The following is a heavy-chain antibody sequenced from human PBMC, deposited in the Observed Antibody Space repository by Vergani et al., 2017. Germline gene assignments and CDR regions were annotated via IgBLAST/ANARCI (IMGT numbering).Heavy chain of an antibody. CDR1: GFTFSSYA. Sequence: QVQLVESGGGVVQPGRSLRLSCAASGFTFSSYAMHWVRPAPGKGLEWVAVISYDGSNKYNADSVKGRFTISRDNSKNTLYLQRNSLRAEDTAVYYCARDMKVRGVPPRSNWFDPWGQGTLVTVSS. CDR2: ISYDGSNK. V-gene: IGHV3-30-3*01. D-gene: IGHD3-10*01. CDR3: ARDMKVRGVPPRSNWFDP. J-gene: IGHJ5*02.